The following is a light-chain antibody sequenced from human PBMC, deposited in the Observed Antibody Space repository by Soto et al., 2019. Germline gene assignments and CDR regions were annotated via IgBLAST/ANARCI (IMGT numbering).Light chain of an antibody. Sequence: DIVLTQSPATLSVSPGERATLSCRASQSVSSNLAWYQQKPGQAPRLLIYGASTRATGIPARFSGSGSGTEFTLTISSLQSEDFAVYYCQQYNNWPPWTFGQGT. V-gene: IGKV3-15*01. CDR3: QQYNNWPPWT. J-gene: IGKJ1*01. CDR2: GAS. CDR1: QSVSSN.